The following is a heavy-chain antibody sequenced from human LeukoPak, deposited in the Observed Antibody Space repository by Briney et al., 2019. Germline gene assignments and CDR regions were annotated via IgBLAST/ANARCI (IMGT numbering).Heavy chain of an antibody. CDR2: ISYSGST. Sequence: SETLSLTCTVSGGSISGYYWSWIRQPPGKGLEWVGYISYSGSTNYNPSLKSRVTISVDTSMNQFSLKLSSVTAADTAIYYCARDGRAGSLFAYWGQGTLVTVSS. CDR1: GGSISGYY. CDR3: ARDGRAGSLFAY. V-gene: IGHV4-59*01. D-gene: IGHD6-19*01. J-gene: IGHJ4*02.